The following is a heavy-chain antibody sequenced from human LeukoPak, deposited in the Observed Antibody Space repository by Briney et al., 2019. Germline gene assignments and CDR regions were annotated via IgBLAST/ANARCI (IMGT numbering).Heavy chain of an antibody. CDR3: ARHGELGDSFDI. J-gene: IGHJ3*02. Sequence: ASETLSLTCTVSGGSISSGYYYWGCIRQPPGKGLEWVGSIYPSGGTYYNPSLKSRITISVDTSKNQFSLKLRSVTAADTAVYYCARHGELGDSFDIWGQGIMVTVSS. D-gene: IGHD1-7*01. CDR1: GGSISSGYYY. V-gene: IGHV4-39*01. CDR2: IYPSGGT.